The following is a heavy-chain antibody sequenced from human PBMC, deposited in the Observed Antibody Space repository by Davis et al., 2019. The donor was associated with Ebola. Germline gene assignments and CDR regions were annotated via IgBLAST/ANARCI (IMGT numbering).Heavy chain of an antibody. J-gene: IGHJ4*02. CDR1: GFTVSSNH. CDR3: ATTQWLREFDY. V-gene: IGHV3-53*05. Sequence: GESLKISCTASGFTVSSNHMSWVRQAPGKGLEWVSVIYDQSTAYADAVRGRFIISRDKSNNTLYLEMSSLRVDDTAVYYCATTQWLREFDYWGQGTLVTVTS. CDR2: IYDQST. D-gene: IGHD6-19*01.